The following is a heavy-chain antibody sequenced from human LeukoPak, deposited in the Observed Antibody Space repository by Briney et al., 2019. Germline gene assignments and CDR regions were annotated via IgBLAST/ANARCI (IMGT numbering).Heavy chain of an antibody. D-gene: IGHD2-21*01. V-gene: IGHV4-4*02. CDR2: IYHSDNP. CDR3: AVSGGDYKVDY. CDR1: GVSIVSRNW. Sequence: SETLSLTCTVSGVSIVSRNWWGWVRQPPGKGLEWIGEIYHSDNPTYNPSLKSRVTISVDKSKNQFSLNLRSVTAADTAIYYCAVSGGDYKVDYWGQGTLVTVSS. J-gene: IGHJ4*02.